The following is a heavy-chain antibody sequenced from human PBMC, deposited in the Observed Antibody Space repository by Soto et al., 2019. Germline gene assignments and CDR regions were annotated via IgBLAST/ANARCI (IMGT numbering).Heavy chain of an antibody. CDR2: INHSGST. CDR3: ARGWKWTYYYYYGMDV. Sequence: QVQLQQWGAGLLKPSDTLSLTCAVYGGSFSGYYWSWIRQPPGKGLEWIGEINHSGSTNYNPSLKSRVTISVDTSKNQFSLKLSSVTAADTAVYYCARGWKWTYYYYYGMDVWGQGTTVTVSS. CDR1: GGSFSGYY. D-gene: IGHD1-1*01. V-gene: IGHV4-34*01. J-gene: IGHJ6*02.